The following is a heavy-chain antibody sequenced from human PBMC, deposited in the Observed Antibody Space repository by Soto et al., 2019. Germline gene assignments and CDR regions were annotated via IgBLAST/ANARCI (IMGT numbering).Heavy chain of an antibody. Sequence: GGSLRLSCAASGFTFSSYWMSWVRQAPGKGLEWVANIKQDGSEKYYVDSVKGRFTISRDNAKNSLYLQMNSLRAEDTAVYYCARKDIAARPGFDYWGQGTLVPVSS. CDR3: ARKDIAARPGFDY. D-gene: IGHD6-6*01. CDR2: IKQDGSEK. CDR1: GFTFSSYW. J-gene: IGHJ4*02. V-gene: IGHV3-7*03.